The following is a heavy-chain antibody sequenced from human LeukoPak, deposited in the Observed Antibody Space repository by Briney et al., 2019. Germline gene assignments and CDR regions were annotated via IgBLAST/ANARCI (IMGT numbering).Heavy chain of an antibody. D-gene: IGHD1-26*01. Sequence: SETLSLTCAVSGGSISSSNWWSWVRQPPGKGLEWIGEIYHSGSTNYNPSLKSRVTISVDKSKDQFSLKLSSVTAADTAVYYCARVGRVSGSELNWGQGTLVTVSS. CDR1: GGSISSSNW. CDR2: IYHSGST. J-gene: IGHJ4*02. V-gene: IGHV4-4*02. CDR3: ARVGRVSGSELN.